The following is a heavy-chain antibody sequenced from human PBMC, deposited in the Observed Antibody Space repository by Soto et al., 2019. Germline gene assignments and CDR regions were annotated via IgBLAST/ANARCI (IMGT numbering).Heavy chain of an antibody. CDR1: GYSFTNYW. CDR3: ATIAVADYTRFAP. D-gene: IGHD3-3*01. V-gene: IGHV5-51*01. J-gene: IGHJ5*02. CDR2: IYPEDSET. Sequence: PGESLKISCKGSGYSFTNYWIGWVRQMPGKDLEWIGIIYPEDSETRYSPSFQGLVTISVDKSISTAYLQWNSLQASDTATYYCATIAVADYTRFAPWGQGTLVTVSS.